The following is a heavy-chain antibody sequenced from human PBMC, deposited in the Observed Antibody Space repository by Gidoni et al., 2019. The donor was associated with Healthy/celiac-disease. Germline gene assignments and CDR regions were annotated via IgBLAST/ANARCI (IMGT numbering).Heavy chain of an antibody. V-gene: IGHV1-69*01. Sequence: QVQLVQSGAEVKKPGSSVKVSCKASGGTFSSYAISWVRQAPGQGLEWMGGIIPIFGTANYAQKFQGRVTITADESTSTAYMELSSLRSEDTAVYYCARVRGNYDSSGYYPYYFDYWGQGTLVTVSS. J-gene: IGHJ4*02. CDR1: GGTFSSYA. CDR2: IIPIFGTA. CDR3: ARVRGNYDSSGYYPYYFDY. D-gene: IGHD3-22*01.